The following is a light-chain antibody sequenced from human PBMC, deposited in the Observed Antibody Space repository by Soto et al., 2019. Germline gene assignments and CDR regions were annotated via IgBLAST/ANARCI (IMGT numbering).Light chain of an antibody. CDR1: QSVSSSY. V-gene: IGKV3-20*01. Sequence: EIVLTQSPGTLSLSPGERATLSCRASQSVSSSYLAWYQQKPGQAPRLLIYGASSRATGIPDRFSGSGSGTNFPLTISRLEPEDFAVYYCPQYGSSPYTFGQGTKWEIK. CDR3: PQYGSSPYT. CDR2: GAS. J-gene: IGKJ2*01.